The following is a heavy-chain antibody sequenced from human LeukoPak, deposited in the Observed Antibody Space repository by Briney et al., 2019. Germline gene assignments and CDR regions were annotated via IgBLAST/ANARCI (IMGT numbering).Heavy chain of an antibody. D-gene: IGHD6-19*01. Sequence: ASVKVSCKASGDAFTSYDINWVRQATGQGLECIGWINPNSGGTNYAQKFQGRVTMTRDTSISTAYMELSRLRSDDTAVYYCASATGYSSGWYNYWGQGTLVTVSS. V-gene: IGHV1-2*02. CDR2: INPNSGGT. CDR1: GDAFTSYD. J-gene: IGHJ4*02. CDR3: ASATGYSSGWYNY.